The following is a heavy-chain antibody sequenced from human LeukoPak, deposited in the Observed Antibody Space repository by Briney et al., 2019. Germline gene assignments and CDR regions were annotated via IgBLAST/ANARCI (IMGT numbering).Heavy chain of an antibody. J-gene: IGHJ5*02. CDR1: GFTFSSYA. D-gene: IGHD5-18*01. Sequence: GGSLRLSCAASGFTFSSYAMHWVRQAPGKGLEWVAVISYDGSNKYYADSVKGRFTISRDNSKNTLFLQMNSLRAEDTAVYYCARDRDTAMVYWFDPWGQGTLVTVSS. CDR3: ARDRDTAMVYWFDP. CDR2: ISYDGSNK. V-gene: IGHV3-30*04.